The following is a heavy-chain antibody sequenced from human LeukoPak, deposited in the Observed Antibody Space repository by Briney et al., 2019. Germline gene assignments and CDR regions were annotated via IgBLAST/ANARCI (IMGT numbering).Heavy chain of an antibody. V-gene: IGHV4-38-2*02. J-gene: IGHJ5*02. Sequence: KSSETLSLTCTVSGDSISSGYYWGWIRRPPGKGLEWIGSIHHTGNTCYNPSLKSRVTISVDTSKNQFYLKLSSVTAADTAVYYCARDAGSGSYYNWFDPWGQGTLVTVSS. D-gene: IGHD3-10*01. CDR3: ARDAGSGSYYNWFDP. CDR1: GDSISSGYY. CDR2: IHHTGNT.